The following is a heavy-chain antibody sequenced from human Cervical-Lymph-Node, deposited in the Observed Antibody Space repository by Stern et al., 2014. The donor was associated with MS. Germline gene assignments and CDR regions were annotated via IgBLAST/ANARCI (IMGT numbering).Heavy chain of an antibody. CDR3: ARDRGLTHYFYGMDV. CDR1: GFTFSDYG. J-gene: IGHJ6*02. V-gene: IGHV3-30*03. Sequence: QMQLVQSGGGVVQPGKSLRLSCAASGFTFSDYGMHWVRQAPGKGLEWVALATYDGSDQYYADSVKGRFTVSRDNSKNTVLLQMNGLRPEDTAVYFCARDRGLTHYFYGMDVWGQGTTVTVSS. D-gene: IGHD3-10*01. CDR2: ATYDGSDQ.